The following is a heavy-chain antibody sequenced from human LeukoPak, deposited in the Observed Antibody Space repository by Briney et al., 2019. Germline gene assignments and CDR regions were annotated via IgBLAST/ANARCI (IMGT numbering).Heavy chain of an antibody. V-gene: IGHV3-48*03. CDR2: ISSSGTTI. Sequence: GGSLRLSCAVSGFTFSSYEMNWVRQAPGKGLEWISDISSSGTTIDYADSVKGRFTISRDNAKNSLYLQMNSLRAEDTAVYYCAKAGPGFGFDHWGQGTLVTVSS. D-gene: IGHD3-10*01. J-gene: IGHJ4*02. CDR3: AKAGPGFGFDH. CDR1: GFTFSSYE.